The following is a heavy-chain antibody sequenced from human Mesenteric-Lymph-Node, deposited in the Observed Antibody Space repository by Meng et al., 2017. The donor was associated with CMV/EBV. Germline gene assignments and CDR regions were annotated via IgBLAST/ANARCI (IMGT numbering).Heavy chain of an antibody. CDR3: ARMYPYYNILTGYITGGFDY. D-gene: IGHD3-9*01. J-gene: IGHJ4*02. CDR2: INHSGST. CDR1: FSGYY. Sequence: FSGYYWSWIRQRTEKGLEWIGKINHSGSTNYNPSLKTRVTISVDTSKNQFSLKLSSVTAADTAVYYCARMYPYYNILTGYITGGFDYWGQGTLVTVSS. V-gene: IGHV4-34*01.